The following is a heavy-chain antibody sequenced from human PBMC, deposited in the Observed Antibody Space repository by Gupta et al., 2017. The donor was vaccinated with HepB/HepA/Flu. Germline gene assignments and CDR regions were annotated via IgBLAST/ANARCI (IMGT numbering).Heavy chain of an antibody. D-gene: IGHD1-1*01. CDR3: MGSRAADDVNGTIDF. CDR2: ISGDGSGN. V-gene: IGHV3-43*02. CDR1: GFTSVELA. Sequence: DVQLLESGGGVLPPGGSRSPSCMPPGFTSVELAFPWSRRCQGKGLGWVSVISGDGSGNYYADVGKGRFTISRDNSENALFLQMNSLSSDNTALYYCMGSRAADDVNGTIDFWGQGTLVTVS. J-gene: IGHJ4*02.